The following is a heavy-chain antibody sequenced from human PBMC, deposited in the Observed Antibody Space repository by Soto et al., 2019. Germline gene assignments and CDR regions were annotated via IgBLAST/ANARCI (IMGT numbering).Heavy chain of an antibody. CDR1: GGMFYSSA. Sequence: QVQLVQSGAEVKKPGSSVRVSCKASGGMFYSSAINWVRQAPGQGLEWMGGIVPMNGSPKYAQEFLGRVTISADASATTAHIDPGGPQSEDPGVYYFSFAPNWAHQPARYWGRGTQGTVSS. J-gene: IGHJ4*02. CDR2: IVPMNGSP. V-gene: IGHV1-69*01. D-gene: IGHD2-8*01. CDR3: SFAPNWAHQPARY.